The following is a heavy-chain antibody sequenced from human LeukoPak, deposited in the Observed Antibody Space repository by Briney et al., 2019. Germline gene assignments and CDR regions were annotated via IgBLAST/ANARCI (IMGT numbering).Heavy chain of an antibody. CDR3: ARDLKGYGMDV. CDR1: GGSISSYY. Sequence: SETLSLTCTVSGGSISSYYWSWVRQPPGKGLEWIGYIYYSGSTNYNPSLKSRVTISVDTSKNQFSLKLSSVTAADTAVYYCARDLKGYGMDVWGQGTTVTVSS. CDR2: IYYSGST. V-gene: IGHV4-59*01. J-gene: IGHJ6*02.